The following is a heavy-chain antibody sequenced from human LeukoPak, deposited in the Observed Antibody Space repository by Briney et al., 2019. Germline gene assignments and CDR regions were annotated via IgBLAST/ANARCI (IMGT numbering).Heavy chain of an antibody. CDR3: AQWSRYFDY. CDR2: ISGSGYST. J-gene: IGHJ4*02. D-gene: IGHD1-26*01. V-gene: IGHV3-23*01. Sequence: PGGSLRLSCVASGFTFNNYAMTWVRQAPGKGLEWVSAISGSGYSTHYADSVKGRFTISRDNSKNTLYLQMNSLRAEDTALYFCAQWSRYFDYWGQGTLVTVSS. CDR1: GFTFNNYA.